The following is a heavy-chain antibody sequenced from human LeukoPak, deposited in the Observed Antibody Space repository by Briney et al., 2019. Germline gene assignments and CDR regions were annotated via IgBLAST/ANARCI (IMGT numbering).Heavy chain of an antibody. CDR1: GGSFSGYY. J-gene: IGHJ3*02. Sequence: SETLSLTCAVYGGSFSGYYWSWIRQPPGKGLEWIGEINHSGSTNYNPSLKSRVTISVDTTKNQFSLKLSSVTAADTAVYYCAREGPLDAFDIWGQGTMVTVSS. CDR2: INHSGST. CDR3: AREGPLDAFDI. V-gene: IGHV4-34*01.